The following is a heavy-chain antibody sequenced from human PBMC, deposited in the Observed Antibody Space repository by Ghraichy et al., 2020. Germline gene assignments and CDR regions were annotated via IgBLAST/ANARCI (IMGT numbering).Heavy chain of an antibody. Sequence: SETLSLTCTVSGDSINTRNYYWGWLRQPPGKGLEWIGSIYYSGSTHLNPSLRSRVTISLDTSKNQFSLKLDSVTAADTAVYYCARQFLRRAVDYWGQGAMVSVSS. V-gene: IGHV4-39*01. CDR3: ARQFLRRAVDY. CDR1: GDSINTRNYY. D-gene: IGHD5-12*01. CDR2: IYYSGST. J-gene: IGHJ4*02.